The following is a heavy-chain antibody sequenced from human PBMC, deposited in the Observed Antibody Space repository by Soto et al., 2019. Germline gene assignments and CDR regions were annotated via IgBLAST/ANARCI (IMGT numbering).Heavy chain of an antibody. CDR2: IFYSGAA. D-gene: IGHD6-19*01. V-gene: IGHV4-59*04. CDR1: GGSISSYY. J-gene: IGHJ4*02. CDR3: TDMLGQWLPRD. Sequence: SETLSLTCTVSGGSISSYYWSWIRQPPGKGLEWIGTIFYSGAAYYNPSLTSRVTISVDTSRNQFSMKLNSVTAADTAVYYCTDMLGQWLPRDWGQGTVVTVSS.